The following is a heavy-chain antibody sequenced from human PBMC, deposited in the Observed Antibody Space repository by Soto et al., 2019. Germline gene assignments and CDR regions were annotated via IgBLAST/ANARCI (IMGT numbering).Heavy chain of an antibody. Sequence: EVQLVESGGGLVKPGGSLRLSCAASGFTFSSYSMNWVRQAPGKGLEWVSSISSSSSYIYYADLVKGRFTISRDNAKNSLYLQMNSLRAEDTAVYYCARGIVVVPAVTFDYWGQGTLVTVSS. CDR3: ARGIVVVPAVTFDY. CDR1: GFTFSSYS. D-gene: IGHD2-2*01. J-gene: IGHJ4*02. V-gene: IGHV3-21*01. CDR2: ISSSSSYI.